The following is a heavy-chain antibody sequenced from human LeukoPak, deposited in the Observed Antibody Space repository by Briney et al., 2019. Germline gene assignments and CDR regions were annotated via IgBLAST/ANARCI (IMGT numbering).Heavy chain of an antibody. CDR1: GGSISSGSYY. D-gene: IGHD3-22*01. CDR2: IYTSGST. Sequence: SETLSLTCTVSGGSISSGSYYWSWIRQPAGKGLEWIGRIYTSGSTNYNPSLKSRVTISVDTSKNQFSLKLSSVTAADTAVYYCARDSRLSSTYYYDSSGLNDAFDIWGQGTMVTVSS. J-gene: IGHJ3*02. V-gene: IGHV4-61*02. CDR3: ARDSRLSSTYYYDSSGLNDAFDI.